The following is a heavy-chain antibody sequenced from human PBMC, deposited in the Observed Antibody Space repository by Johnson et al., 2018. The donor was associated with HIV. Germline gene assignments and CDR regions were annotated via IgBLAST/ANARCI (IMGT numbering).Heavy chain of an antibody. J-gene: IGHJ3*01. CDR3: ARDFVPSWVDAFNV. Sequence: VQLVESGGGLVQPGRSLRLSCAASGFTFDDYAMHWVRQAPGKGLEWVSGISWNSGSIGYADSVKGQFTISRDNSKNTLYLQMNSLRAEDTAVYYCARDFVPSWVDAFNVWGQGTTVTVSS. CDR2: ISWNSGSI. CDR1: GFTFDDYA. D-gene: IGHD6-6*01. V-gene: IGHV3-9*01.